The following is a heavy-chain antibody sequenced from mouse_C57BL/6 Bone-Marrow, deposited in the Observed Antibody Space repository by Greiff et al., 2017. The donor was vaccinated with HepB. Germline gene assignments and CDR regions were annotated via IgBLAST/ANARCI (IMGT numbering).Heavy chain of an antibody. CDR3: TTGWLDAY. CDR1: GFNIKDDY. D-gene: IGHD2-3*01. Sequence: EVKLMESGAELVRPGASVKLSCTASGFNIKDDYLHWVKLRPEQGLEWIGWIDPENGDTEYASKFQGKATITADTSSNTAYLQLSSLTSEDTAVYYCTTGWLDAYWGQGTLVTVSA. J-gene: IGHJ3*01. CDR2: IDPENGDT. V-gene: IGHV14-4*01.